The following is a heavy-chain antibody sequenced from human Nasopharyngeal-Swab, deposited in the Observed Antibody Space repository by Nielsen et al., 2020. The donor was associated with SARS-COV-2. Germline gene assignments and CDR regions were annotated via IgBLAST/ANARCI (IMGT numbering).Heavy chain of an antibody. D-gene: IGHD3-9*01. Sequence: GESLKISCVASGFTFSNYAMSWVRPAPGKGLEWVSAISGSGGSTYYADSVKGRFTISRDNSKNTLYLQMNSLRAEDTAVYYCAKKLENILRYFDWLLDAFDIWGQGTMVTVSS. J-gene: IGHJ3*02. CDR1: GFTFSNYA. CDR3: AKKLENILRYFDWLLDAFDI. CDR2: ISGSGGST. V-gene: IGHV3-23*01.